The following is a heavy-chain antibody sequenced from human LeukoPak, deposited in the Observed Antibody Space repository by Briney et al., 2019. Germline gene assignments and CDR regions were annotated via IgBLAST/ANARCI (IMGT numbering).Heavy chain of an antibody. CDR3: AKDIRGRLAARYFDY. D-gene: IGHD6-6*01. J-gene: IGHJ4*02. CDR2: ISGSGGST. Sequence: GGSLRLSRAASGFTFSSYAMSWVRQAPGKGLEWVSAISGSGGSTYYADSVKGRFTISRDNSKNTLYLQMNSLRAEDTAVYYCAKDIRGRLAARYFDYWGQGTLVTVSS. V-gene: IGHV3-23*01. CDR1: GFTFSSYA.